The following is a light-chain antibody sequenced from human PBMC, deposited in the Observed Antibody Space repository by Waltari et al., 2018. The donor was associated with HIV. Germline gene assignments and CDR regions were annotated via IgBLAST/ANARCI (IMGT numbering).Light chain of an antibody. J-gene: IGKJ5*01. V-gene: IGKV3-20*01. CDR3: QQYGGSPPGVT. CDR1: QSLSSSY. CDR2: GAS. Sequence: IVLTQSPGTLSLSPGERATLSCRASQSLSSSYLTWYQQQPGQAPRLLIYGASSRDTGIPDRFSGSGSGTDFTLTISRLEPEDFAVYYCQQYGGSPPGVTFGQGTRLEIK.